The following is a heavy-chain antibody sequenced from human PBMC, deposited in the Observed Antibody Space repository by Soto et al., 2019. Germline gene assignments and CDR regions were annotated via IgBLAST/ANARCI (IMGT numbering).Heavy chain of an antibody. D-gene: IGHD3-3*01. CDR2: ISYGGTRK. J-gene: IGHJ6*02. V-gene: IGHV3-30*18. CDR1: GFSFSDYG. CDR3: AKDIPPEIDDFWHGMDV. Sequence: QVQLVESGGGVVQPGRPLRLSCGASGFSFSDYGMYWVRQAPGKGLEWVAVISYGGTRKYYADSVKGRFTISRDNSKNALYLQINSLRAEDTAVYYCAKDIPPEIDDFWHGMDVWGQGTTVTVSS.